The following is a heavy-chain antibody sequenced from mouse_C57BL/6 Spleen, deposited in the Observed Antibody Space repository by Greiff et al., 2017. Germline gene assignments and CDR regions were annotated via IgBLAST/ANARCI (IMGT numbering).Heavy chain of an antibody. CDR2: INYDGSST. J-gene: IGHJ2*01. CDR3: ARRDYDAYYLDY. CDR1: GFTFSDYY. D-gene: IGHD2-4*01. V-gene: IGHV5-16*01. Sequence: DVHLVESEGGLVQPGSSMKLSCTASGFTFSDYYMAWVRQVPEKGLEWVANINYDGSSTYYLDSLKSRFILSRDNAKNILYLQMSSLKSEDTATXYCARRDYDAYYLDYWGQGTTLTVSS.